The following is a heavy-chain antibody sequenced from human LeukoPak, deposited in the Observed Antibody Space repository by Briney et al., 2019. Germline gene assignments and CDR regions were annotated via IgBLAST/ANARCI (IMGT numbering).Heavy chain of an antibody. CDR1: GGSLSGYY. D-gene: IGHD3-22*01. CDR3: ASLRIVSSGYQVDY. CDR2: INHSGST. J-gene: IGHJ4*02. Sequence: SETLSLTCAVYGGSLSGYYWSWIRQPPGKGLEWIGEINHSGSTNYNPSLKSRVTISVDTSKNQFSLKLSSVTAADTAVYYCASLRIVSSGYQVDYWGQGTLVTVSS. V-gene: IGHV4-34*01.